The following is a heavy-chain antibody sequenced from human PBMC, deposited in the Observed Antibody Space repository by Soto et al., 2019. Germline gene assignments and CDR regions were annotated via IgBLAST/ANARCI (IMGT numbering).Heavy chain of an antibody. CDR1: VLIFTLYC. V-gene: IGHV5-51*04. J-gene: IGHJ5*02. Sequence: GESLKISCKAAVLIFTLYCIACVRQMPGKGLEGMGVSFPDDPDTRYSPAFQGQVTISACKPISTAYFQWSSLKGSDTGMDYCAIGGKEYDRPFSFERWGQGTKVTASS. CDR3: AIGGKEYDRPFSFER. D-gene: IGHD3-16*01. CDR2: SFPDDPDT.